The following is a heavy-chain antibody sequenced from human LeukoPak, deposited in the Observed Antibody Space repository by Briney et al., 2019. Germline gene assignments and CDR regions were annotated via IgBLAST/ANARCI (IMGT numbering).Heavy chain of an antibody. V-gene: IGHV3-53*01. D-gene: IGHD4-17*01. CDR1: GFTVSINS. Sequence: GGSLRLSCTVSGFTVSINSMSWVRQAPGKGLEWVSFIYSGGNTHYTDSVKGRFTISRDNSKNTLYLQMNSLRAEDTAVYYCARRAGEYSHPYDYWGQGTLVTVSS. CDR3: ARRAGEYSHPYDY. J-gene: IGHJ4*02. CDR2: IYSGGNT.